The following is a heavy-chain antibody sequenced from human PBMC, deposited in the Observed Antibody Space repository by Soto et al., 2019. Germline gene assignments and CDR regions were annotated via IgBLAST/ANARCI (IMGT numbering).Heavy chain of an antibody. J-gene: IGHJ4*02. CDR2: VYDGGRT. CDR3: VIRSYHYQFHY. Sequence: VQLLESGGGLVQPGGSLRLSCAASGFTFSSCAMGWVRQSPGKGLEWIGEVYDGGRTDYNPSLKGRVTISLDKSNSHFSLKLTSVTAADTAVYYCVIRSYHYQFHYWGQGTLVTVSS. D-gene: IGHD3-16*02. V-gene: IGHV4-4*02. CDR1: GFTFSSCAM.